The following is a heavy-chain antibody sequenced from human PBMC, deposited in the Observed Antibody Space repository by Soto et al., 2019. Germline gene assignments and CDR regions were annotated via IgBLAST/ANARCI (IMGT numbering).Heavy chain of an antibody. J-gene: IGHJ4*02. Sequence: QVQLVESGGGVVQPGRSLRLSCAASGFTFSSYGMHWVRQAPGKGLEWVAVISYDGSNKYYADSVKGRFTISRDNSKNKLYLQMNSLRAEDTAVYYCAKMGYSSDSFDYWGQGTLVTVSS. CDR2: ISYDGSNK. V-gene: IGHV3-30*18. CDR1: GFTFSSYG. D-gene: IGHD6-19*01. CDR3: AKMGYSSDSFDY.